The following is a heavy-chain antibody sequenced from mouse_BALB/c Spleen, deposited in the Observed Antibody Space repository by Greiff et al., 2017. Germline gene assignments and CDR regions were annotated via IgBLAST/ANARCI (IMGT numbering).Heavy chain of an antibody. CDR2: ISYSGST. CDR3: ANYYGSSWFAY. CDR1: GYSITSDYA. D-gene: IGHD1-1*01. J-gene: IGHJ3*01. Sequence: EVKLQESGPGLVKPSQSLSLTCTVTGYSITSDYAWNWIRQFPGNILEWMGYISYSGSTSYNPSLKSRISITRDTSKNQFFLQLNSVTTEDTATYYCANYYGSSWFAYWGQGTLVTVSA. V-gene: IGHV3-2*02.